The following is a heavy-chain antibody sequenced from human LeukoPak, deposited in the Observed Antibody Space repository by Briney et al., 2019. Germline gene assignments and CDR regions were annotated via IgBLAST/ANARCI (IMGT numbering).Heavy chain of an antibody. CDR3: AKPVAMVRGVPGPHDV. J-gene: IGHJ6*02. D-gene: IGHD3-10*01. CDR2: MNPNRGNT. V-gene: IGHV1-8*01. CDR1: GYTFTSYD. Sequence: ASVKVSCKASGYTFTSYDINWVRQATGQGLEWMGWMNPNRGNTGYAQKFQGRVTMTRNTSISTAYMELSSMRSEDTAVYYCAKPVAMVRGVPGPHDVWGQGTTVTVSS.